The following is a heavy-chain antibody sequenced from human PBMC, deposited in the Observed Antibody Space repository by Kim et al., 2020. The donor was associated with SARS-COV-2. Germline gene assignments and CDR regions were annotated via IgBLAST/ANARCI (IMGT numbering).Heavy chain of an antibody. J-gene: IGHJ3*02. CDR2: ISAYNGNT. Sequence: ASVKVSCKASGYTFTSYGISWVRQAPGQGLEWMGWISAYNGNTHYALKLQGRVTMTTDTSTSTAYMELRSLRSDDTAVYYCARRNSTYNYGSVLLNAFDIWGKKTIVTVS. CDR1: GYTFTSYG. CDR3: ARRNSTYNYGSVLLNAFDI. V-gene: IGHV1-18*01. D-gene: IGHD3-10*01.